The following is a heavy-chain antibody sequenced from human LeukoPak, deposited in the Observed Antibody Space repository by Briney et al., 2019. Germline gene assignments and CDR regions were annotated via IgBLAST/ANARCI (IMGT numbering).Heavy chain of an antibody. CDR2: INHSGST. CDR1: GGSFSGYY. V-gene: IGHV4-34*01. CDR3: ARGLFGIAAAAPFDY. Sequence: SETLSLTCAVYGGSFSGYYWSWIRQPPGKGLEWIGEINHSGSTNYNPSLKSRVTISVDTSKNQFSLKLSSVTAADTAVYYCARGLFGIAAAAPFDYWGQGTLGTVSS. D-gene: IGHD6-13*01. J-gene: IGHJ4*02.